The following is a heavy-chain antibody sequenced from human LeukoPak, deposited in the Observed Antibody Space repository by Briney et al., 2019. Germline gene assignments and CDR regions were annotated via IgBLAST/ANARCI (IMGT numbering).Heavy chain of an antibody. CDR2: ISAYNGNT. J-gene: IGHJ6*02. D-gene: IGHD6-19*01. V-gene: IGHV1-18*01. CDR3: ARGRSVSDSSGWSEGPSGYYGMDV. Sequence: ASVKVSWKASGYTFTSYGISWVRQAPGQGLEWMGWISAYNGNTNYAQKLQGRVTMTTDTSTSTAYMELRSLRSDDTAVYYCARGRSVSDSSGWSEGPSGYYGMDVWGQGTTVTVSS. CDR1: GYTFTSYG.